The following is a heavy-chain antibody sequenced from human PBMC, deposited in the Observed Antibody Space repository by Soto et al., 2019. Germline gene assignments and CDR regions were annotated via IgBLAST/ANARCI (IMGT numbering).Heavy chain of an antibody. V-gene: IGHV2-5*01. D-gene: IGHD2-2*01. CDR3: ARGPAAIPLFAFDV. Sequence: TLVNPTHTLTLTCSLSGISLSTSGVGVGGIRRPPGKALEWLARIDVNEEEHYSRSLKGRLTISTDTSTNQAVMTLTNLGSVDTATYYCARGPAAIPLFAFDVWGQGTMVTVSS. CDR1: GISLSTSGVG. J-gene: IGHJ3*01. CDR2: IDVNEEE.